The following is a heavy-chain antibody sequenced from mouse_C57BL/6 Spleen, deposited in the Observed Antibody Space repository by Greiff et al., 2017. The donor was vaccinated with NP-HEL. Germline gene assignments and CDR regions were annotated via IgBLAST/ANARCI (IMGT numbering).Heavy chain of an antibody. Sequence: QVHVKQSGPELVKPGASVKISCKASGYAFSSSWMNWVKQRPGKGLEWIGRIYPGDGDTNYNGKFKGKATLTADKSSSTAYMQLSSLTSEDSAVYFCARGGGDWYFDVWGTGTTVTVSS. CDR1: GYAFSSSW. CDR3: ARGGGDWYFDV. CDR2: IYPGDGDT. J-gene: IGHJ1*03. V-gene: IGHV1-82*01.